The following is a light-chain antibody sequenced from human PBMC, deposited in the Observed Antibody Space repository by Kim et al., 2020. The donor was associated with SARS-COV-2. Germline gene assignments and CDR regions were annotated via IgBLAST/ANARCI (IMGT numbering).Light chain of an antibody. CDR1: SSDIGASNY. CDR2: DVT. V-gene: IGLV2-14*03. CDR3: SAHTGSSPPVL. Sequence: QSALTQPASVSGSPGQSITISCTGTSSDIGASNYVSWYQEHPGTAPKLMIYDVTNRPSGVSNRFSGSKSGNTASLTISGLQAEDEADYFCSAHTGSSPPVLFGGGNQLTVL. J-gene: IGLJ2*01.